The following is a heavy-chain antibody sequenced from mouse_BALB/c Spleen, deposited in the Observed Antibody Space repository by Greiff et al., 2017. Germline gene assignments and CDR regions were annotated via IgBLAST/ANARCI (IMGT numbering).Heavy chain of an antibody. CDR1: GFTFSDYY. CDR2: ISDGGSYT. D-gene: IGHD1-1*01. J-gene: IGHJ4*01. Sequence: EVMLVESGGGLVKPGGSLKLSCAASGFTFSDYYMYWVRQTPEKRLEWVATISDGGSYTYYPDSVKGRFTISRDNAKNNLYLQMSSLKSEDTAMYYCARGDYYGSRKYYAMDDWGQGTTVTVSS. CDR3: ARGDYYGSRKYYAMDD. V-gene: IGHV5-4*02.